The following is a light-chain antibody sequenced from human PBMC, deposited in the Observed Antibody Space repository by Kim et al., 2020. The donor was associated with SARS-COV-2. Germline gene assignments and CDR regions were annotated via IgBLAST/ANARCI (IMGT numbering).Light chain of an antibody. CDR1: DLGDKF. Sequence: SYELTQPPSLSVSPGQTASLTCSGDDLGDKFASWYQQKPGQSPILVMYRNNKRPSGIPERFSGSNSGNTVTLTISGTQTTDEADFYCQAWDSSIAIFGGGTQLTVL. V-gene: IGLV3-1*01. CDR3: QAWDSSIAI. J-gene: IGLJ2*01. CDR2: RNN.